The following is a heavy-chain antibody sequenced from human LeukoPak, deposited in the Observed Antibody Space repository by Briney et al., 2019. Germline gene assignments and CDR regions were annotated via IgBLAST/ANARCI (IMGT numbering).Heavy chain of an antibody. CDR2: ISGSGGST. CDR3: AKVAARYYDILTGYWRAAPDY. V-gene: IGHV3-23*01. CDR1: GFTFSSYG. Sequence: PGGSLRLSCAASGFTFSSYGMSWVRQAPGKGLEWVSAISGSGGSTYYADSVKGRFTISRDNSKNTLYLQMNSLRAEDTAVYYCAKVAARYYDILTGYWRAAPDYWGQGTLVTVSS. J-gene: IGHJ4*02. D-gene: IGHD3-9*01.